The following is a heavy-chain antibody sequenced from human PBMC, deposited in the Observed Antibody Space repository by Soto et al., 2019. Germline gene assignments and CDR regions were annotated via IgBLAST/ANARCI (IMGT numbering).Heavy chain of an antibody. CDR2: IYYSGST. J-gene: IGHJ5*02. CDR1: DGSISSGGYY. CDR3: ARVPVSRLAGEHDWFDP. V-gene: IGHV4-31*03. Sequence: PSETLSLTCTVSDGSISSGGYYWSWIRQHPGKGLEWIGYIYYSGSTYYNPSLKSRVTISVDTSKNQFSLKLSSVTAADTAVYYCARVPVSRLAGEHDWFDPWGQGTLVTVSS. D-gene: IGHD1-26*01.